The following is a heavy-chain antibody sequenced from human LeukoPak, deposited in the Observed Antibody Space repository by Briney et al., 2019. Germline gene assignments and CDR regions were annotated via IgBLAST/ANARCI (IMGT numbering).Heavy chain of an antibody. CDR2: IRYDGSNK. CDR3: AKDGPGPAARGFGDY. V-gene: IGHV3-30*02. CDR1: GFTFSSYG. J-gene: IGHJ4*02. Sequence: GGSQRLSCAASGFTFSSYGMHWARQAPGKGLEWVAFIRYDGSNKYYADSVKGRFTISRDNSKNTLYLQMNSLRAEDTAVYYCAKDGPGPAARGFGDYWGQGTLVTVSS. D-gene: IGHD6-6*01.